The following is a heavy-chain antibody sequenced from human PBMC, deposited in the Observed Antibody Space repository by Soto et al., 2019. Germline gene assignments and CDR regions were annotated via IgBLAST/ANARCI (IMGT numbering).Heavy chain of an antibody. D-gene: IGHD6-19*01. J-gene: IGHJ2*01. V-gene: IGHV4-30-4*01. Sequence: PSETLSLTCTVSGDSISSGDYFWSWIRQPPGKGLEWIGYISNSGSTFYNPSLKSRVTMSTDTSMNQFSLRLSSVTVADTAVYYCARDPVAGTEDWYFDLWGRGTLVTVSS. CDR3: ARDPVAGTEDWYFDL. CDR1: GDSISSGDYF. CDR2: ISNSGST.